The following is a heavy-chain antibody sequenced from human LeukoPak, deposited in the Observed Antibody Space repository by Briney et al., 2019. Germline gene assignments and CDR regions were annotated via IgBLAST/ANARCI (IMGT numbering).Heavy chain of an antibody. V-gene: IGHV3-30*04. CDR2: ISYDGSNK. D-gene: IGHD6-13*01. Sequence: GRSLRLSCAASGFTFSSYAMHWVRQAPGKGLEWVAVISYDGSNKYYADSVKGRFTISRDNSKNTLYLQMNSLRAEDTAVYYCAKGKYSSSWYGALDYWGQGTLVTVSS. CDR1: GFTFSSYA. J-gene: IGHJ4*02. CDR3: AKGKYSSSWYGALDY.